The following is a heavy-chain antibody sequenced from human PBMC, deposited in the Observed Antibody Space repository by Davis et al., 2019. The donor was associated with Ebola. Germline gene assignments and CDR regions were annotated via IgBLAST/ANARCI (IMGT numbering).Heavy chain of an antibody. CDR1: GFTFSTYA. J-gene: IGHJ4*02. CDR2: ISGNGETT. CDR3: AKFRGTQQLDY. Sequence: PGGSLRLSCVVSGFTFSTYAMNWVRQAQGKGLEWVSVISGNGETTFYSDSVKGRFIISRDNAKNTLYLQMKSLRAEDTAIYYCAKFRGTQQLDYWGQGTLVTVSS. V-gene: IGHV3-23*01. D-gene: IGHD1-1*01.